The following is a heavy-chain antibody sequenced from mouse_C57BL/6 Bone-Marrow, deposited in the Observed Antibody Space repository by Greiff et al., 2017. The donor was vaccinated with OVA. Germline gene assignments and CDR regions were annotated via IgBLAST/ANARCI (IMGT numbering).Heavy chain of an antibody. J-gene: IGHJ4*01. Sequence: EVKLMESGGGLVQPGGSLSLSCAASGFTFTDYYMSWVRQPPGKALEWLGFIRNKANGYTTEYSASVKGRFTISRDNSQSILYLQMNALRAEDSATYYCALSGGAGGWDRAMDYWGQGTSVTVSS. CDR3: ALSGGAGGWDRAMDY. D-gene: IGHD4-1*01. CDR1: GFTFTDYY. V-gene: IGHV7-3*01. CDR2: IRNKANGYTT.